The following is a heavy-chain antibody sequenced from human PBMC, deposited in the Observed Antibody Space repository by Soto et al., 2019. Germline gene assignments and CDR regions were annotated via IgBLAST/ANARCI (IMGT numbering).Heavy chain of an antibody. Sequence: VRQAPATGLDWMGCISAYNGNKNYAKTLPGRVTMTTHTPTTKDYIELSRLRSDATAVYYCARVGWYFDYWGQGTLVTVSS. V-gene: IGHV1-18*01. CDR3: ARVGWYFDY. D-gene: IGHD2-15*01. J-gene: IGHJ4*02. CDR2: ISAYNGNK.